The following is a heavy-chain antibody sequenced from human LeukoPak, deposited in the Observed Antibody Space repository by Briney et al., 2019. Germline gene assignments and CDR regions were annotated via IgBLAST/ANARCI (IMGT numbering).Heavy chain of an antibody. V-gene: IGHV3-74*01. J-gene: IGHJ4*02. CDR1: GFTFSNYW. CDR3: VRGGSSVSFDY. Sequence: GGSLRLTCAASGFTFSNYWVHWARQTPGKGLVWVSRINSDGGNTNYADSVKGRFTVSRDNAKNTLYLQINSLRVEDTALYYCVRGGSSVSFDYWGQGTLVAVSS. CDR2: INSDGGNT. D-gene: IGHD3-10*01.